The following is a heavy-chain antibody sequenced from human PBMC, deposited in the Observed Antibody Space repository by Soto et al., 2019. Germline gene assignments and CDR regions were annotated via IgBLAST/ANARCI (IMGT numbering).Heavy chain of an antibody. J-gene: IGHJ3*02. D-gene: IGHD2-2*01. Sequence: GGSLRLSCTASGFTCDDYAMHWVRQPPGKGLEWVSGINWNSGSIGYVDSLKGRFTISRDSAKSSLYLQMNSLRADDTALYYCAGGARQRVSELDIWGQGTMVTV. CDR1: GFTCDDYA. V-gene: IGHV3-9*01. CDR3: AGGARQRVSELDI. CDR2: INWNSGSI.